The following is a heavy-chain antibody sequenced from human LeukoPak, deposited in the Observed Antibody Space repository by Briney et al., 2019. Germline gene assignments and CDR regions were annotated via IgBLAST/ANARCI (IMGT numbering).Heavy chain of an antibody. CDR1: GFTFSSYS. J-gene: IGHJ4*02. V-gene: IGHV3-21*01. CDR2: SSSSSSYK. Sequence: GGSLRLTCAASGFTFSSYSMNWVRQAPGKGLEWVSSSSSSSSYKYYADSVKGRFTISRDNAKNSLYLQMNSLRAEDTAVYNCAREGSPIFGMVPYYFDYWGQGTLVTVSS. D-gene: IGHD3-3*01. CDR3: AREGSPIFGMVPYYFDY.